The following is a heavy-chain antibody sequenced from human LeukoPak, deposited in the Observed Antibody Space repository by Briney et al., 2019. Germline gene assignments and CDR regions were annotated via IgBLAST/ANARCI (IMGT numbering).Heavy chain of an antibody. CDR1: GFTFSSYG. J-gene: IGHJ4*02. V-gene: IGHV3-33*01. D-gene: IGHD3-22*01. CDR3: ARPHDSSGYYRYWFDY. Sequence: PRRSLRLSFAASGFTFSSYGMRWGRQTPGKGLWWGAVIWYDGSDKYYADSVKGRFTISRDNSKNTLYLQMNSLRAEDTAVYYCARPHDSSGYYRYWFDYWGQGTLVTVSS. CDR2: IWYDGSDK.